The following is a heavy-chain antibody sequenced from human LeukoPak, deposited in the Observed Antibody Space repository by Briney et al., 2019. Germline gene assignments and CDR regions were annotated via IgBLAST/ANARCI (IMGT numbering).Heavy chain of an antibody. Sequence: PGGSLRLSCVASGFTSGNYWMHWVRQAPGKGPEWVSRIDDDGTDTHYAVSVKGRFTISRDNAKNTLYLQMNSLRAEDTAVYYCARDRTNAAFDIWGQGTMVTVSS. V-gene: IGHV3-74*01. J-gene: IGHJ3*02. CDR1: GFTSGNYW. CDR3: ARDRTNAAFDI. CDR2: IDDDGTDT. D-gene: IGHD2-8*01.